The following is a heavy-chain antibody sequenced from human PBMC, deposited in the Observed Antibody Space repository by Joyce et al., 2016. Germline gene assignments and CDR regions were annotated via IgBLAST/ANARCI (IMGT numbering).Heavy chain of an antibody. J-gene: IGHJ6*02. V-gene: IGHV1-8*01. CDR3: ARGRVYYYYGMDI. CDR1: GYTFTNYD. Sequence: QVQLVQSGAEMKKPGASVKVSCKASGYTFTNYDLNWVRQATGQGLEWMGWMSPNSGNTDSAQKFQGRVTMTRNTPISTAYMELSSLKSEDTAVYYCARGRVYYYYGMDIWGQGTTVTVSS. CDR2: MSPNSGNT.